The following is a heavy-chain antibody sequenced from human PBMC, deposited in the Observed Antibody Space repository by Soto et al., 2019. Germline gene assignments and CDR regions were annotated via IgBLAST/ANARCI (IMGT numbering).Heavy chain of an antibody. V-gene: IGHV1-46*01. CDR2: INPNDGAT. CDR1: GYTLTRNH. CDR3: ARVSSQAFDI. D-gene: IGHD6-13*01. Sequence: ASVKVSCKASGYTLTRNHMHWVRPAPGQGLEWMGIINPNDGATGYAQKFQGRVTMTRDTSTSTVYMEVSTLRSEDTAVYYCARVSSQAFDIWGQGTMVTVSS. J-gene: IGHJ3*02.